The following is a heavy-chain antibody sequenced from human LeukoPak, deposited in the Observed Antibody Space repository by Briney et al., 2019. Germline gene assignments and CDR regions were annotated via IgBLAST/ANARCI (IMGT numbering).Heavy chain of an antibody. J-gene: IGHJ1*01. CDR1: GFTFSSYG. CDR2: ISYDGSNK. V-gene: IGHV3-30*18. CDR3: AKDTREYGDYVHFQY. Sequence: PGGSLRLSCAASGFTFSSYGIHWVRQAPGKGLEWVAVISYDGSNKYYADSVKGRFTISRDNSKNTLYLQMNSLRAEDTALYYCAKDTREYGDYVHFQYWGQGTLVTVSS. D-gene: IGHD4-17*01.